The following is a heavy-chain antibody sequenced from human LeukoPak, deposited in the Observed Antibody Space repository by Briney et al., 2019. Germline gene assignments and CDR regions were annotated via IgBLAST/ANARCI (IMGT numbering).Heavy chain of an antibody. D-gene: IGHD6-6*01. CDR3: VRSLTAREYFQH. V-gene: IGHV3-30*02. CDR2: IHSEGNNK. Sequence: GGSLRLSCAASGFTFSTSGMHWVRQAPGKGLEWVAFIHSEGNNKQYADSVKGRFTISRDNSKNSLSLQMNSLRTEDTAVYYCVRSLTAREYFQHWGQGTLVTVSS. J-gene: IGHJ1*01. CDR1: GFTFSTSG.